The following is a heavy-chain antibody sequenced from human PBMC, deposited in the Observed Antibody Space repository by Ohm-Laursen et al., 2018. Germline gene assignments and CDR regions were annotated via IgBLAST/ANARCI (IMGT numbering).Heavy chain of an antibody. Sequence: RSLRLSCTASGFTFSSYGMHWVRQAPGKGLEWVAVIWYDGSNKYYADSVKGRFTISRDNSKNTLYLQMNSLRAEDTAVYYCARANSHRVVPVAGLDYYGMDVWGQGTTVTVSS. D-gene: IGHD2-2*01. CDR3: ARANSHRVVPVAGLDYYGMDV. V-gene: IGHV3-33*01. CDR2: IWYDGSNK. J-gene: IGHJ6*02. CDR1: GFTFSSYG.